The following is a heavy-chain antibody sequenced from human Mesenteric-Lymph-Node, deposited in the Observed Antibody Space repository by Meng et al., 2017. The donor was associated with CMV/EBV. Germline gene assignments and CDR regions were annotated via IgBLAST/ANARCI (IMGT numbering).Heavy chain of an antibody. CDR3: ARGASGTYRTPPGY. CDR2: IKQDGSET. Sequence: GESLKISCAASGFTFRYYSMNWVRQAPGKGLEWVANIKQDGSETYYVDSVKGRFTISRDNAKNSLYLQMNSLRAEDTAVYYCARGASGTYRTPPGYWGQGTLVTVSS. V-gene: IGHV3-7*01. D-gene: IGHD1-26*01. CDR1: GFTFRYYS. J-gene: IGHJ4*02.